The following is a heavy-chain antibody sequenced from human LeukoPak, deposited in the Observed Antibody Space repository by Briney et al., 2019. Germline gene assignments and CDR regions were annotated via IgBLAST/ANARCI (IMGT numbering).Heavy chain of an antibody. Sequence: PGGSLRLSCAASGFTVSSNYMSWVRQAPGKGQEWVSVIYSGGSTYYADSVKGRFTISRHNSKNTLYLQMNSLRAEDTAVYYCARGKTNYDILTGYSLYYFDYWGQGTLVTVSS. CDR3: ARGKTNYDILTGYSLYYFDY. V-gene: IGHV3-53*04. CDR1: GFTVSSNY. D-gene: IGHD3-9*01. J-gene: IGHJ4*02. CDR2: IYSGGST.